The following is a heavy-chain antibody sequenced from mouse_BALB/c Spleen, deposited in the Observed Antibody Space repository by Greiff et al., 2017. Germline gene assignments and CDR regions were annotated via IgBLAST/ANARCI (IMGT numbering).Heavy chain of an antibody. CDR3: ARGYGYDDWYFDV. Sequence: EVQGVESGGGLVKPGGSLKLSCAASGFTFSSYAMSWVRQTPEKRLEWVASISSGGSTYYPDSVKGRFTISRDNARNILYLQMSSLRSEDTAMYYCARGYGYDDWYFDVWGAGTTVTVSS. CDR2: ISSGGST. V-gene: IGHV5-6-5*01. CDR1: GFTFSSYA. J-gene: IGHJ1*01. D-gene: IGHD2-2*01.